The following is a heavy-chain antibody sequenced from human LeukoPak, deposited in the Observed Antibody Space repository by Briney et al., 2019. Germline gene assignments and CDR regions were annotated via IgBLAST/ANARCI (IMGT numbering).Heavy chain of an antibody. CDR2: IYGDDDKT. D-gene: IGHD2-15*01. J-gene: IGHJ5*02. CDR3: AKTQGYYDA. V-gene: IGHV3-23*01. CDR1: GFTFSTNA. Sequence: GGSLRLSCVASGFTFSTNAMTWVGQAQGKGLEMVSGIYGDDDKTVYGDAVKGRFTISRDNSKNTLFLQMNSLRADDTAVYYCAKTQGYYDAWGQGALVTVSS.